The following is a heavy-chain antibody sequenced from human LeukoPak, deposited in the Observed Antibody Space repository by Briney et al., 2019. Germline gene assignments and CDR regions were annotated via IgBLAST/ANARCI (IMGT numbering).Heavy chain of an antibody. J-gene: IGHJ3*02. CDR1: GFTFSSYA. V-gene: IGHV3-30-3*01. CDR3: ARGPALMRRQGGAFDI. D-gene: IGHD2-8*01. Sequence: GGSLRLSCAASGFTFSSYAKHWVRQAPGKGLEWVAVISYDGSNKYYADSAKGRFTISRDNSKNTLYLQMNSLRAEDTAVYYCARGPALMRRQGGAFDIWGQGTMVTVSS. CDR2: ISYDGSNK.